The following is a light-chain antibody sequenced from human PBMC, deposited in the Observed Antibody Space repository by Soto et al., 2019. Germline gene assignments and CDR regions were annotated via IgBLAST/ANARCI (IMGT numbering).Light chain of an antibody. CDR2: GAS. J-gene: IGKJ2*01. CDR1: QSVSSSF. Sequence: EIVLTQFPGTLSLSPGERATISCRASQSVSSSFLAWFQQKPGQAPRLLIYGASSRATGIPDRFSGRGSGTDFTLTISRLEPEDFAVYYCQNYGSSPTFGQGAKLEIK. V-gene: IGKV3-20*01. CDR3: QNYGSSPT.